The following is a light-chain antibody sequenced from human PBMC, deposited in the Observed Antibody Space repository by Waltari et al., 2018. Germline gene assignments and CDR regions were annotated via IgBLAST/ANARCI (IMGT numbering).Light chain of an antibody. CDR3: QQYNRWPPIT. J-gene: IGKJ5*01. Sequence: VVLTQSPATLSVSPGESAIISCRASQSVSSNLAWYQQTPGQAPRLLIYDASTRASSIPARFRGSGSGTEFTLTINSLQSEDSATYYCQQYNRWPPITFGQGTRLDIK. CDR2: DAS. CDR1: QSVSSN. V-gene: IGKV3-15*01.